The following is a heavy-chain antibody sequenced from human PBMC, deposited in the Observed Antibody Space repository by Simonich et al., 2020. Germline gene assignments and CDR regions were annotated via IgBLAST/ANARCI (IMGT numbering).Heavy chain of an antibody. Sequence: QLQLQESGPGLVKPSETLSLTCTVSGGSISSSSYYWGWIRQPPGKGLEWIGSIYYSGSTYYNPSRKSRGTISVDTSKNQFSLKLSSVTAADTAVYYCARHAGFAFDIWGQGTMVTVSS. J-gene: IGHJ3*02. CDR1: GGSISSSSYY. D-gene: IGHD6-13*01. CDR3: ARHAGFAFDI. V-gene: IGHV4-39*01. CDR2: IYYSGST.